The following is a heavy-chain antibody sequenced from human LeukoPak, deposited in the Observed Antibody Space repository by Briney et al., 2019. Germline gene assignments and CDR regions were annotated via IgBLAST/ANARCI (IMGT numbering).Heavy chain of an antibody. CDR3: AREIGSRSHDAFDI. J-gene: IGHJ3*02. D-gene: IGHD3-10*01. Sequence: GAAVKVSCKASGGTFSSYAIRWVRQAPGQGLEWMGGIIPICGTANYAQKFQGRVTITADESTSTAYMELSSLRSEDTAVYYCAREIGSRSHDAFDIWGQGTMVTVSS. CDR1: GGTFSSYA. V-gene: IGHV1-69*13. CDR2: IIPICGTA.